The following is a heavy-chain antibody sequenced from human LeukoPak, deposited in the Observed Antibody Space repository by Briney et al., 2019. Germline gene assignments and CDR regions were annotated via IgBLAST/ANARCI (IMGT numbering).Heavy chain of an antibody. Sequence: GESLKISCKGSGYSFTSYWIGWVRQAPGKGLEWVGRIKSKTDGGTTDYAAPVKGRFTISRDDSKNTLYLQMNSLKTEDTGVYYCTTQHRAGLEATSGLRYFAYYYYMDVWGKGTTVTVSS. CDR2: IKSKTDGGTT. J-gene: IGHJ6*03. V-gene: IGHV3-15*01. CDR3: TTQHRAGLEATSGLRYFAYYYYMDV. D-gene: IGHD3-9*01. CDR1: GYSFTSYW.